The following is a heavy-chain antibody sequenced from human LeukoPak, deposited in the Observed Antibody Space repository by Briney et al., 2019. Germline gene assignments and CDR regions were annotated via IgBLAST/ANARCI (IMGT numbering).Heavy chain of an antibody. CDR2: INPSGGST. CDR3: ARGAPTTRIGAGRFDY. D-gene: IGHD5-12*01. J-gene: IGHJ4*02. CDR1: VYSLTNYY. V-gene: IGHV1-46*01. Sequence: GASVTVSCQAFVYSLTNYYLHWVRQAPGPGLEWIGVINPSGGSTSYAQKFKGRVTVTRETYTNTVYMDLSSVRSEDTATYYCARGAPTTRIGAGRFDYWGQGSLLTVAS.